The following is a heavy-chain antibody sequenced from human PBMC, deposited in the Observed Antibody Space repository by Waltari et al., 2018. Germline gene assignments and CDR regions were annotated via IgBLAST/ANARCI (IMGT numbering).Heavy chain of an antibody. CDR1: GYSISSGYY. CDR3: ARQVLGNCTSATCRKNDS. CDR2: SYHSGNT. D-gene: IGHD1-26*01. Sequence: QVQLQESGPGLAKPSETLSLTCEVSGYSISSGYYWGWRRQPPGKGLEWIGTSYHSGNTNQHPSLKSRVSVSLDRSKNHFALDMRAVTAADTAVDYCARQVLGNCTSATCRKNDSWGQGTLVTVSS. V-gene: IGHV4-38-2*01. J-gene: IGHJ4*02.